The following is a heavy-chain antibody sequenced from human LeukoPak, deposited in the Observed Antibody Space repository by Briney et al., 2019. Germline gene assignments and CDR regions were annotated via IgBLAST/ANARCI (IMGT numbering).Heavy chain of an antibody. Sequence: PSETLSLTCTASGSSISSYYWSWIRQSPVKGLEWIGYIFPSGSAFYNPSLESRVTISLDTSENQFSMRLSSVTAADTAVYYCARRNHYFYYMDVWGKGTTVTVSS. CDR1: GSSISSYY. J-gene: IGHJ6*03. V-gene: IGHV4-4*09. CDR2: IFPSGSA. CDR3: ARRNHYFYYMDV.